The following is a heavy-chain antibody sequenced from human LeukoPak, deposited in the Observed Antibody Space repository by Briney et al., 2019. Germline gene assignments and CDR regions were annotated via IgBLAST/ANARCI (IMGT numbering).Heavy chain of an antibody. J-gene: IGHJ4*02. CDR1: GYSFTGYY. CDR2: INPNSGVT. CDR3: ARQGLLPLPDY. Sequence: ASVKVSCKASGYSFTGYYMHWVRQAPGQGLEWMGWINPNSGVTNYSQKFQGRVTMTRDTSISTAYMELSRLRSDDTAVYYCARQGLLPLPDYWGQGTLVTVSS. V-gene: IGHV1-2*02.